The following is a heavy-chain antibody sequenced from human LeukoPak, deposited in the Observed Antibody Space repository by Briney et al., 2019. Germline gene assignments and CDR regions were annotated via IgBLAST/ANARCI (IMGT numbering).Heavy chain of an antibody. CDR1: GGSISSSSSY. CDR3: ARYDVWGSYRAFDY. CDR2: IYYSGRT. J-gene: IGHJ4*02. V-gene: IGHV4-39*07. D-gene: IGHD3-16*02. Sequence: SETLSLTCTISGGSISSSSSYWGWIRQPPGKGLECIGSIYYSGRTYYNPSLKSRVTISVDTSKNQFSLRLSSVTAADTAVYYCARYDVWGSYRAFDYWGQGTLVTVSS.